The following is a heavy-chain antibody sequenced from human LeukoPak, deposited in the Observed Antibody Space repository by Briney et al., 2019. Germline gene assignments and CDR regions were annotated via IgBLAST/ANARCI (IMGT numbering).Heavy chain of an antibody. CDR2: IYTSGST. J-gene: IGHJ3*02. CDR1: GGSISSGSYY. D-gene: IGHD5/OR15-5a*01. V-gene: IGHV4-61*02. CDR3: AREGGLYVAPRVDAFDI. Sequence: PSQTLSLTCTVSGGSISSGSYYWSWIRQAAGKGLEWIGRIYTSGSTNYNPSLKSRVTISVDTSKNQFSLKLSSVTAADTAVYYCAREGGLYVAPRVDAFDIWGQGTMVTVSS.